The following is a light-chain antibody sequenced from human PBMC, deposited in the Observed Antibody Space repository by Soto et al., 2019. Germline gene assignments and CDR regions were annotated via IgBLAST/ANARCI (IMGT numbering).Light chain of an antibody. CDR3: QQYNSYYPAYT. CDR1: QSISSW. V-gene: IGKV1-5*03. J-gene: IGKJ2*01. CDR2: KAS. Sequence: DIQMTQSPSTLSASVGDRVTITCRASQSISSWLAWYQQKPGKAPKLLIYKASNLESGVPSRFSGSGSGTEFTLTISSLQPDDFATYVCQQYNSYYPAYTFGQGTKLEIK.